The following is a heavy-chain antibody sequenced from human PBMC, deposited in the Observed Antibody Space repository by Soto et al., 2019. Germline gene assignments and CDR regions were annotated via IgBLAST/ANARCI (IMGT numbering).Heavy chain of an antibody. CDR1: GGSISGYY. V-gene: IGHV4-59*01. CDR2: IFYSGSP. J-gene: IGHJ6*04. D-gene: IGHD3-10*01. CDR3: ARDPPYGSGSSGMDV. Sequence: QVQLQESGPGLVKPSETLSLTCTGSGGSISGYYWSWVRLPPGQGLEWLGYIFYSGSPSYNPSLSRRVTISVDTSKNPVSLKLRSVSDADTAVYYCARDPPYGSGSSGMDVWGDGTTVIVSS.